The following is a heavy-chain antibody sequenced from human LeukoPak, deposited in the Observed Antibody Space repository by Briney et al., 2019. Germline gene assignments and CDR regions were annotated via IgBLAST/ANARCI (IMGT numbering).Heavy chain of an antibody. CDR1: GGSISSYY. D-gene: IGHD1-26*01. J-gene: IGHJ5*02. Sequence: PSETLSLTGTVSGGSISSYYWSWIRQPAGKGLEWIGRIYTSGSTNYNPSLKSRVTMSVDTSKNQFSLKLSSVTAADTAVYYCARNGIVGATRPFDPWGQGTLVTVSS. CDR3: ARNGIVGATRPFDP. V-gene: IGHV4-4*07. CDR2: IYTSGST.